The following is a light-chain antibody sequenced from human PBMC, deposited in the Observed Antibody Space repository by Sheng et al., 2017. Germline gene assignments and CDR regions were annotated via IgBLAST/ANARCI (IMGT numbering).Light chain of an antibody. CDR2: DAS. Sequence: DIQMTQSPSSLSASVGDRVTITCQASQDISNYLNWYQQKPGKAPKLLIYDASNLETGVPSRLSGSGSGTDFTFTISSLQPEDIATYYCQQYNSYPLTFGGGTKVEIK. V-gene: IGKV1-33*01. J-gene: IGKJ4*01. CDR1: QDISNY. CDR3: QQYNSYPLT.